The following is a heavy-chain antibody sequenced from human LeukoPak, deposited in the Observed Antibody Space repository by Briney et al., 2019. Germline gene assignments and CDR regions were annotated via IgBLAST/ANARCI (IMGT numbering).Heavy chain of an antibody. CDR3: AKGGGSGWYEDY. V-gene: IGHV3-30*18. Sequence: GGSLRLFCAGSGFTFSSYGLHWVRQAPGKGLEWVAIISYDGSHKYYGDSVKGRFTISRDNSENTLYLQMNSLRDEDTAVYYCAKGGGSGWYEDYWGQGTLVTVSS. CDR2: ISYDGSHK. J-gene: IGHJ4*02. D-gene: IGHD6-19*01. CDR1: GFTFSSYG.